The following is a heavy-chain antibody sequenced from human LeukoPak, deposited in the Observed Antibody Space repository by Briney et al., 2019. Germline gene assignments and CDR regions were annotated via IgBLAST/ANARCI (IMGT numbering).Heavy chain of an antibody. CDR2: IYYSGST. CDR3: ARATAAAGSFVAINDY. J-gene: IGHJ4*02. CDR1: GGSISSYY. V-gene: IGHV4-59*12. D-gene: IGHD6-13*01. Sequence: SETLSLTCTVSGGSISSYYWSWIRQPPGKGLEWIGYIYYSGSTNYNPSLKSRVTISVDTSKSQFSLKLSSVTAADTAMYYCARATAAAGSFVAINDYWGQGTLVTVSS.